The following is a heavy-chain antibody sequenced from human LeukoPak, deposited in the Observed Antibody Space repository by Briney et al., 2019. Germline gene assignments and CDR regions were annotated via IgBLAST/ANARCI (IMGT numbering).Heavy chain of an antibody. CDR1: GFTFSNYA. J-gene: IGHJ4*02. Sequence: SGGSLRLSCAASGFTFSNYAIHWVRQAPGKGLECVSAIVSSGGATYYADSVKGRFTISGDNSKNTLYLQMNSLSPEDTAVYYCAVKAAGGFPFDYWGQGTLVTVSS. V-gene: IGHV3-23*01. CDR2: IVSSGGAT. CDR3: AVKAAGGFPFDY. D-gene: IGHD6-25*01.